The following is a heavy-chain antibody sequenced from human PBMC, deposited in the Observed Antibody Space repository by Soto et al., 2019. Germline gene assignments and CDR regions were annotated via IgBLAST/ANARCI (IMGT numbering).Heavy chain of an antibody. J-gene: IGHJ4*02. CDR1: GDTFTTYD. V-gene: IGHV1-8*01. CDR3: ARGRASGSSSLLDY. D-gene: IGHD3-10*01. CDR2: INPNSGNI. Sequence: GASVKVSCKSSGDTFTTYDINWVRQATGHGLEWMGWINPNSGNIGYAQRFQGRVTMTRDTAIRTAYMEVSSLRSDDTAVYYCARGRASGSSSLLDYWGQGTLVNVP.